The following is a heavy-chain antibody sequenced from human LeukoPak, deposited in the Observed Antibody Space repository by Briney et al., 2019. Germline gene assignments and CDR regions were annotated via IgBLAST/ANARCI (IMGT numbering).Heavy chain of an antibody. CDR2: IKSQTDGGTT. D-gene: IGHD3-10*01. CDR3: ARRITMVRDLDTPSPFDY. Sequence: GGSLRLSCATSGFTFSNAWMSWARQAPGKGLEWVGRIKSQTDGGTTDYAAPVKGRFTISRDNAKNSLYLQMNSLRAEDTAVYYCARRITMVRDLDTPSPFDYWGQGTLVTVSS. V-gene: IGHV3-15*01. CDR1: GFTFSNAW. J-gene: IGHJ4*02.